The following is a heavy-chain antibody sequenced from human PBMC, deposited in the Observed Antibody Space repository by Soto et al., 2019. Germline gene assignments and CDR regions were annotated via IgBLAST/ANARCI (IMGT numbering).Heavy chain of an antibody. CDR3: ARERVVVVTSRGGLDY. J-gene: IGHJ4*02. V-gene: IGHV4-31*03. Sequence: QVQLQESGPGLVKPSQTLSLTCTVSGGSISSGGYYWSWIRQHPGKGLEWIGYIYYSGSPYYNPSLKSRVTISVDTSKNQSSLKLSSVTAADTAVYYCARERVVVVTSRGGLDYWGQGTLVTVSS. CDR1: GGSISSGGYY. D-gene: IGHD3-22*01. CDR2: IYYSGSP.